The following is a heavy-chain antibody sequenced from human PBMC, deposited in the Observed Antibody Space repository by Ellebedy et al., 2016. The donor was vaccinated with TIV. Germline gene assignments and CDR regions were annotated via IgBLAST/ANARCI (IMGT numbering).Heavy chain of an antibody. J-gene: IGHJ6*02. V-gene: IGHV3-30*04. CDR1: GFTFSHHA. CDR2: ISYDGNNK. Sequence: GESLKISCAASGFTFSHHAFYWVRQAPGKGLEWVTIISYDGNNKFYLDSVEGRFSISRDDSKNTLYLQMNSLRPEDTAVYYCSGEGLEAGMDLWGQGTTVIVSS. CDR3: SGEGLEAGMDL.